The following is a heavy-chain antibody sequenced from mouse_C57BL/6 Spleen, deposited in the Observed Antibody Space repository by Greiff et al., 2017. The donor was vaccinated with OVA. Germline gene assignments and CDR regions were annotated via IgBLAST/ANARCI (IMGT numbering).Heavy chain of an antibody. CDR2: IDPEDGET. J-gene: IGHJ2*01. V-gene: IGHV14-2*01. CDR1: GFNIKDYY. Sequence: EVQRVESGAELVKPGASVKLSCTASGFNIKDYYMHWVKQRTEQGLEWIGRIDPEDGETKYAPKFQGKATITADTSSNTAYLQLSSLTSEDTAVYYCAASVITTVVAFDYWGQGTTLTVSS. D-gene: IGHD1-1*01. CDR3: AASVITTVVAFDY.